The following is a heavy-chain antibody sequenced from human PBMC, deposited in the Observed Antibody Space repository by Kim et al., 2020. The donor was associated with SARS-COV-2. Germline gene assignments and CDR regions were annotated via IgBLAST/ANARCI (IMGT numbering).Heavy chain of an antibody. J-gene: IGHJ6*02. CDR1: GFTFSSYA. V-gene: IGHV3-23*03. Sequence: GGSLRLSCAASGFTFSSYAMSWVRQAPGKGLEWVAVIYIGGTSTYYADSVKGRFTISRDNSKNTLYLQMNSLRAEDTAVYYCASSHLSYDVWCGYTYGIDVWGQGTTVTVSS. D-gene: IGHD3-3*01. CDR3: ASSHLSYDVWCGYTYGIDV. CDR2: IYIGGTST.